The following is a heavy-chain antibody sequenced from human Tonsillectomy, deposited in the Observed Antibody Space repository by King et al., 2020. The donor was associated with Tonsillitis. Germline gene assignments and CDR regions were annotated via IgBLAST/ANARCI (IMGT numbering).Heavy chain of an antibody. CDR1: GFTFSSYG. CDR3: AKDRNGFGDFNAFNI. D-gene: IGHD3-10*01. V-gene: IGHV3-30*02. J-gene: IGHJ3*02. Sequence: VQLVESGGGLVQPGGSLRLSCAAPGFTFSSYGMHWVRQAPGKGLEWVSFIRYDGSKKYYADPGKGRFTISRNNSKNTLYLQMNSLKTEDTAVYYCAKDRNGFGDFNAFNIWGQGTMVTVSS. CDR2: IRYDGSKK.